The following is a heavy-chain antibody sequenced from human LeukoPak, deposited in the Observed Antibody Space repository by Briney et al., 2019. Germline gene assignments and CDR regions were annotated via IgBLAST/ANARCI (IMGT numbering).Heavy chain of an antibody. CDR1: GFTFSSYA. D-gene: IGHD3-10*01. CDR3: AKEPGEGAGSYYNY. Sequence: GGSLRLSCAASGFTFSSYAMSWVRQAPGKGLEWVSGISGSGGNTYYTDSVKGRFTISRDNSKKTLFLQMNSLRAEDTAVYYCAKEPGEGAGSYYNYWGQGTLVTVSS. CDR2: ISGSGGNT. J-gene: IGHJ4*02. V-gene: IGHV3-23*01.